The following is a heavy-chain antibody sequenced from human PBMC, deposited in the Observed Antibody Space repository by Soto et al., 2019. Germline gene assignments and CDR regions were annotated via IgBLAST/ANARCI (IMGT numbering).Heavy chain of an antibody. J-gene: IGHJ4*02. CDR1: GFTFSTFW. CDR2: INSDGSST. CDR3: ARDTDTYGFSKAAY. V-gene: IGHV3-74*01. D-gene: IGHD5-18*01. Sequence: EMQLVESGGGLVQPGGSLRLSCSTSGFTFSTFWMHWVRQTPGKGLVWVSRINSDGSSTSYADSVKGRFTITRDNTKKTLYLQLSSMRTEATAVYYCARDTDTYGFSKAAYWGQGTLVTVSP.